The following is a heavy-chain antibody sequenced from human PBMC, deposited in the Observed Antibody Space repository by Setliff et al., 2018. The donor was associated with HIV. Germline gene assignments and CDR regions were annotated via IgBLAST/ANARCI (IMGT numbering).Heavy chain of an antibody. CDR1: GFIFSSYA. CDR2: MSYDGNNK. CDR3: AKERGWDNWYFDF. Sequence: GGSLRLSCAAPGFIFSSYAMHWVRQAPGKGLEWVAVMSYDGNNKYYADSVKGRSTISKDTSNNMLYLQLTSLRPEDTAVYYCAKERGWDNWYFDFWGRGTLVTVSS. D-gene: IGHD6-19*01. V-gene: IGHV3-30*07. J-gene: IGHJ2*01.